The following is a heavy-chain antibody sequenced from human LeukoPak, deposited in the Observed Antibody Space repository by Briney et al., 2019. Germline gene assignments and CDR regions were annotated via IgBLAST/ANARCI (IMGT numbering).Heavy chain of an antibody. CDR1: GYTFTNYG. CDR3: ARALGYCSSVSCYAEDY. CDR2: ISGDNDNT. Sequence: ASVKVSCKASGYTFTNYGLNWVRQAPGQGLEWMGWISGDNDNTNYAQELQGRVTMTTDTSTTTAYMELRSLRSDNTAVYYCARALGYCSSVSCYAEDYWGQGTLVTVSS. V-gene: IGHV1-18*01. J-gene: IGHJ4*02. D-gene: IGHD2-2*01.